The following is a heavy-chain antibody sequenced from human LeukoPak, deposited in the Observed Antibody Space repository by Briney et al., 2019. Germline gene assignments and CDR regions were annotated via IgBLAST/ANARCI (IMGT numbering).Heavy chain of an antibody. CDR1: GGSISSSSYY. Sequence: SETLSLTCTVSGGSISSSSYYWSWIRQPPGKGLAWIGYIYYSGSTNYNPSLKRRVTISVDTSKNQFSLKLSSVTAADTAVYYCARVRHIVVVTATSDAFDIWGQGTMVTVSS. CDR2: IYYSGST. V-gene: IGHV4-61*01. CDR3: ARVRHIVVVTATSDAFDI. D-gene: IGHD2-21*02. J-gene: IGHJ3*02.